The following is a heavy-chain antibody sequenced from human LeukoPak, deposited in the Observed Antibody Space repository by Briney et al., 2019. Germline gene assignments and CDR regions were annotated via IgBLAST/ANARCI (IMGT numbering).Heavy chain of an antibody. D-gene: IGHD6-19*01. J-gene: IGHJ4*02. CDR1: GGSISSGNYY. CDR2: IHHSGST. V-gene: IGHV4-31*03. CDR3: ARRRGNTSGFQGYYFDY. Sequence: PSETLSLTCTVSGGSISSGNYYWSWIRQHPGKGLEWIGYIHHSGSTYYNPSLKSRVIISVDTSKNQFSLKLNSVTAADTAVYYCARRRGNTSGFQGYYFDYWGQGTLVTVSS.